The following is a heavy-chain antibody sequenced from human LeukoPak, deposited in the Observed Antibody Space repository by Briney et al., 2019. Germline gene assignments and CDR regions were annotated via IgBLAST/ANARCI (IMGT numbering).Heavy chain of an antibody. Sequence: PGGSLRLSCAASGFTFSGHWMSWARQAPGKGREWVANINQGGSDKYYVDSVKGRFTISRDNANNLLYLQMNSLRGEDTAVYYCTRDRSRAEDDWGQGTLVTVSS. CDR2: INQGGSDK. J-gene: IGHJ4*02. V-gene: IGHV3-7*01. CDR3: TRDRSRAEDD. D-gene: IGHD1-14*01. CDR1: GFTFSGHW.